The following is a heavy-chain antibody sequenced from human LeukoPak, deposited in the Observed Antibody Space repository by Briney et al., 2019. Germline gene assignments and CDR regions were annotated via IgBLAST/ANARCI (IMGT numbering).Heavy chain of an antibody. D-gene: IGHD2-21*02. CDR1: GYTFTSYG. J-gene: IGHJ4*02. CDR2: ISAYNGDT. CDR3: AAQDCGGDCSPDY. V-gene: IGHV1-18*01. Sequence: ASVKVSCKASGYTFTSYGISWVRQAPRQGLEWMGWISAYNGDTNYAQKFQGRVTITRDTSASTAYMEMNSLRFEDTAVYYCAAQDCGGDCSPDYWGQGTLVTVSS.